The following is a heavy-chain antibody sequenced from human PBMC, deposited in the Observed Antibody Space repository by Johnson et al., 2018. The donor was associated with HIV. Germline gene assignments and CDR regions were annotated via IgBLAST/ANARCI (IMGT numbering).Heavy chain of an antibody. Sequence: VQLVESGGGLVQPGGSLRLSCAASGFTFSSYDMHWVRQATGKGLEWVSAIGTAGDTYYPGSVKGRFTISRENAKNSLYLQMNSLRAEDTAFYYCAGVGWAAEGTGAFDIWGQGTMVTVSS. CDR2: IGTAGDT. D-gene: IGHD3-10*01. J-gene: IGHJ3*02. CDR3: AGVGWAAEGTGAFDI. CDR1: GFTFSSYD. V-gene: IGHV3-13*01.